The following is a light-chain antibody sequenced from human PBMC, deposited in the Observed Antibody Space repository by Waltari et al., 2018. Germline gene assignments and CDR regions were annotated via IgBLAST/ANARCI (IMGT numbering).Light chain of an antibody. CDR2: GSS. J-gene: IGLJ2*01. CDR3: QSYDSSRTVV. V-gene: IGLV1-40*01. Sequence: QSVLTQPPSVSGAPGQRVTISCTGTSSTIGAGYDVHWYQQLPGAPPKLLIYGSSNRPSGVPDRISGSKSGSSASLAITGLQAEDDADYYCQSYDSSRTVVFGGGTKLTVL. CDR1: SSTIGAGYD.